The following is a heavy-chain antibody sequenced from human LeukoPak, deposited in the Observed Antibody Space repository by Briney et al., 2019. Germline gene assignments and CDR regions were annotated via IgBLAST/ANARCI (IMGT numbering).Heavy chain of an antibody. CDR1: GYTFTGYY. CDR3: ARAARPDIVVVPAAIRGSIYYFDY. D-gene: IGHD2-2*01. J-gene: IGHJ4*02. CDR2: INPNSGGT. Sequence: ASVKVSCKASGYTFTGYYMHWVRQAPGQGLEWMGWINPNSGGTNYAQKFQGRVTMTRDTSISTAYMELSRLRSDDTAVYYCARAARPDIVVVPAAIRGSIYYFDYWGQGTLVTVSS. V-gene: IGHV1-2*02.